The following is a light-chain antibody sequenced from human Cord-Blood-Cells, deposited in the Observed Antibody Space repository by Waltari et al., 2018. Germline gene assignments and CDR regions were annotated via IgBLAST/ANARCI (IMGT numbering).Light chain of an antibody. Sequence: DIQMTQSPYSLCASVGDRVTITCRASQGIRNYLAWYQQQPGTVPKLLIYASSTLQSGVSSRFSGSGSGTDCTFTISSLQPEDVATYYCQYYNSVPFTFGPGTKVDIK. CDR3: QYYNSVPFT. V-gene: IGKV1-27*01. J-gene: IGKJ3*01. CDR1: QGIRNY. CDR2: ASS.